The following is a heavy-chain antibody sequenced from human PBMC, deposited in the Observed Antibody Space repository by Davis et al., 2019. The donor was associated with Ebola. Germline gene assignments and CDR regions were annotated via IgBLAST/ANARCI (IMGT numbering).Heavy chain of an antibody. CDR1: GGSISSYY. J-gene: IGHJ5*02. Sequence: SETLSLTCTVSGGSISSYYWSWIRQPPGKGLEWIGYIYYSGSTNYNPSLKSRVTISVDTSKNQFSLKLSSVTAADTAVYYCARGTVTTFSLGNWFDPWGQGTLVTVSS. D-gene: IGHD4-11*01. CDR3: ARGTVTTFSLGNWFDP. CDR2: IYYSGST. V-gene: IGHV4-59*01.